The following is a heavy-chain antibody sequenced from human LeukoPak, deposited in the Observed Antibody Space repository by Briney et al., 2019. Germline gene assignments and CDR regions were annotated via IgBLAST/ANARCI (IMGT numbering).Heavy chain of an antibody. V-gene: IGHV5-51*01. Sequence: GESLKISCKGSGYRFTSYWIGWVRQMPGKGLEWMGIIYPGDSDTRYSPSFQGQVTISADKSISTAYLQWSSLKASDTAMYYCARRDYYDSSGYNDDYWGQGTLVTVSS. J-gene: IGHJ4*02. D-gene: IGHD3-22*01. CDR3: ARRDYYDSSGYNDDY. CDR1: GYRFTSYW. CDR2: IYPGDSDT.